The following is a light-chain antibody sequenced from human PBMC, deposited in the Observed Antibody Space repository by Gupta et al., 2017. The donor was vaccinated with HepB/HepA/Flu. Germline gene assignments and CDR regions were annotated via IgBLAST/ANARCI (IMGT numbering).Light chain of an antibody. Sequence: QSVVTQPPSVSEAPRQRVTISCSGSWSNIGDNTVNWYQQLPGKAPKLLIYYDDLLPSGVSDRFSGSKSGTSGSLTISGLQSEEEGDYFCAAWDDSRNGLVFGGGTKV. CDR2: YDD. CDR3: AAWDDSRNGLV. J-gene: IGLJ3*02. V-gene: IGLV1-36*01. CDR1: WSNIGDNT.